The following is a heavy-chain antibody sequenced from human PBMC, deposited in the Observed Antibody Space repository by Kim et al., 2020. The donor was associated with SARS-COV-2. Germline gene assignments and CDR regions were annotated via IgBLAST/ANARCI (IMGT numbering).Heavy chain of an antibody. J-gene: IGHJ3*02. D-gene: IGHD3-22*01. Sequence: GGSLRLSCAASGFTFSDYYMSWIRQAPGKGLDWVSYISSSGSTIYYADSVKGRFTISRDNAKNSLYLQMNSLRAEDTAVYYCARVPQSSGYYSGAFDIWGQGTMVTVSS. CDR1: GFTFSDYY. CDR3: ARVPQSSGYYSGAFDI. V-gene: IGHV3-11*04. CDR2: ISSSGSTI.